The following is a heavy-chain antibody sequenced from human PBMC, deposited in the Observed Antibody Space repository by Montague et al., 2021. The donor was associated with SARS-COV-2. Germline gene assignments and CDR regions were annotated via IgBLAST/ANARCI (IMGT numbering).Heavy chain of an antibody. CDR1: GGSISSSNW. J-gene: IGHJ6*02. D-gene: IGHD3-10*01. CDR3: ARVHPLWFGELLLDYYYYYGMDV. CDR2: IYHSGST. Sequence: SETLSLTCAVSGGSISSSNWCSWVRQPPGKGLEWIGEIYHSGSTNYNPSLKSRVTISVDKSKNQFSLKLSSVTAADTAVYYCARVHPLWFGELLLDYYYYYGMDVWGQGTTVTVSS. V-gene: IGHV4-4*02.